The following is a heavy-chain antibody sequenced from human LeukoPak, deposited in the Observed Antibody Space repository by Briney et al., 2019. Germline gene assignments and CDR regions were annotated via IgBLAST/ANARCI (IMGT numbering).Heavy chain of an antibody. D-gene: IGHD3-22*01. Sequence: VASVKVSCKASGYTFTSYGISWARQAPGQGLEWMGWISAYNGNTNYAQKLQGRVTMTTDTSTSTAYMELRSLRSDDTAVYYCARAAYYDSSGYYLPDYWGQGTLVTVSS. V-gene: IGHV1-18*01. CDR2: ISAYNGNT. CDR3: ARAAYYDSSGYYLPDY. CDR1: GYTFTSYG. J-gene: IGHJ4*02.